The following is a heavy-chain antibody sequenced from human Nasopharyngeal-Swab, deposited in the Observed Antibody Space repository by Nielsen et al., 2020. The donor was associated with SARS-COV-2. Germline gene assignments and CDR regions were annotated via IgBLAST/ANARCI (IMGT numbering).Heavy chain of an antibody. CDR1: GYTLTELS. CDR2: FDPEDGET. J-gene: IGHJ6*02. D-gene: IGHD2-2*01. V-gene: IGHV1-24*01. Sequence: ASVKVSCKVSGYTLTELSMHWVRQAPGKGLEWMGGFDPEDGETIYAQKFQSRVTMTEDTSTDTAYMELSSLRSEDTAVYYCATGFVVVPAANPYYYYYGMDVWGQGTTVTVSS. CDR3: ATGFVVVPAANPYYYYYGMDV.